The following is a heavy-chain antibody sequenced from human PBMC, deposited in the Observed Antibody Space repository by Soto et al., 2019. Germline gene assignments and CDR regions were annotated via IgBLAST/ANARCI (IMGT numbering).Heavy chain of an antibody. Sequence: SETLSLTCTVSGGSISSSSYYWGWIRQPPGKGLEWIGSIYYSGSTYYNPSLKSRVTISVDTSKNQFSLKLSSVTAADTAVYYCARGYSSSWYNWFDPWGQGTLVTVSS. D-gene: IGHD6-13*01. CDR3: ARGYSSSWYNWFDP. J-gene: IGHJ5*02. CDR1: GGSISSSSYY. V-gene: IGHV4-39*01. CDR2: IYYSGST.